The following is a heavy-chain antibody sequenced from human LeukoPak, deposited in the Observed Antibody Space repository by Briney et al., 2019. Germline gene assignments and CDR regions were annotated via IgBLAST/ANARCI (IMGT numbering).Heavy chain of an antibody. J-gene: IGHJ4*02. CDR2: IYYSGST. V-gene: IGHV4-39*07. CDR1: GGSISSSSYY. D-gene: IGHD3-16*01. CDR3: ARDLGGAETRLDY. Sequence: SETLSLTCTVSGGSISSSSYYWGWIRQPPGKGLKWIGSIYYSGSTYYNPSLKSRVTISVDTSKNQFSLKLSSVTAADTAVYYCARDLGGAETRLDYWGQGTLVTVSS.